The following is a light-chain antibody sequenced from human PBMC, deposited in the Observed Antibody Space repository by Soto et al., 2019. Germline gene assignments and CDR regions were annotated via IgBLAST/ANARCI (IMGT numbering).Light chain of an antibody. Sequence: EIVLTQSPATLYLSPGERANVSCRASQSVSSYLAWYQQKPGQAPRLVIYDASNMSTGIPARFSGSRSGTDITLTISSLEPEDFAVYYDQQRSNWPQTFGQGTKVEIK. CDR2: DAS. CDR3: QQRSNWPQT. V-gene: IGKV3-11*01. CDR1: QSVSSY. J-gene: IGKJ1*01.